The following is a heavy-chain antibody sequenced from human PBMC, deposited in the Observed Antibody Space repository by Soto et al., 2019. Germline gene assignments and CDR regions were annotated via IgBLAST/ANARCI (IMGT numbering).Heavy chain of an antibody. CDR2: INHSGST. J-gene: IGHJ6*03. Sequence: PSETLSLTCAVYGGSFSGYYWSWIRQPPGKGLEWIGEINHSGSTNYNPSLKSRVTISVDTSKNQFSLKLSSVTAADTAVYYCASQTDYYMDVWGKGTTVTVSS. CDR1: GGSFSGYY. CDR3: ASQTDYYMDV. V-gene: IGHV4-34*01.